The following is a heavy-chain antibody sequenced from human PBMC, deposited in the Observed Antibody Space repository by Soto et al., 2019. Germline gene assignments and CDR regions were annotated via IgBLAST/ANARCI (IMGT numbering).Heavy chain of an antibody. D-gene: IGHD3-9*01. V-gene: IGHV3-30*03. CDR3: ARDGPHFDVDV. CDR2: DSNDGITK. CDR1: GSTFSASG. Sequence: GGSLRLSCAASGSTFSASGWHWVRQGPGKGLEWVAFDSNDGITKNYADSVKGRFTISTDNSNNTVFLQIDSLRGDDTAVYSCARDGPHFDVDVWGQGTPVTVSS. J-gene: IGHJ6*02.